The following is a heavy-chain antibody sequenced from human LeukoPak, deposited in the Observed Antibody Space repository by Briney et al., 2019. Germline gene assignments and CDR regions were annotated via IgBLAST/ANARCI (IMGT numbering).Heavy chain of an antibody. CDR3: ARALWFDY. V-gene: IGHV4-39*07. CDR2: IDYSGNT. J-gene: IGHJ4*02. CDR1: GDASSRSRYY. Sequence: SETLSLTCTVSGDASSRSRYYWGWIRQSPGKGLEWIGSIDYSGNTDYNPSLKSRVSLSVDTSKKQFSLKLNSVTAADTAVYYCARALWFDYWGQGTLVTVSS. D-gene: IGHD3-10*01.